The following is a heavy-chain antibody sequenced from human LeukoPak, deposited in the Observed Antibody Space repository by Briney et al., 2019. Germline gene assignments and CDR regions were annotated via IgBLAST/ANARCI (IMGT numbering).Heavy chain of an antibody. V-gene: IGHV3-23*01. CDR1: GFTFSSYA. CDR2: ISGSGGST. Sequence: GGSLRLSCAASGFTFSSYAMGWVRQAPGKGLEWVSAISGSGGSTYYADSVKGRFTISRDNSKNTLYLQMNSLRAEDTAVYYCAKEAVGYCGGDCYSAFDYWGQGTLVTVSS. CDR3: AKEAVGYCGGDCYSAFDY. D-gene: IGHD2-21*02. J-gene: IGHJ4*02.